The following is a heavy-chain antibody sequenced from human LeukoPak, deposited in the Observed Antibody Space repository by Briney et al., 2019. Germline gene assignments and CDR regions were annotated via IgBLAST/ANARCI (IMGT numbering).Heavy chain of an antibody. V-gene: IGHV1-46*01. D-gene: IGHD3-3*01. CDR1: GYTFTGYY. CDR2: INPSGGST. Sequence: ASVKVSCKASGYTFTGYYMHWVRQAPGQGLEWMGIINPSGGSTSYAQKFQGRVTMTRDTSTSTVYMELSSLRSEDTAVYYCARVVDIFYYDFWSGYYEGGYFDYWGQGTLVTVSS. J-gene: IGHJ4*02. CDR3: ARVVDIFYYDFWSGYYEGGYFDY.